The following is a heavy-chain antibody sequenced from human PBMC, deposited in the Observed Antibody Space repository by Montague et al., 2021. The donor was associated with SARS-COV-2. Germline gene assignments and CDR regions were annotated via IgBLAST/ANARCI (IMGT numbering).Heavy chain of an antibody. CDR2: ISYDGSNK. CDR3: ARAYSGYDYFHY. V-gene: IGHV3-30-3*01. CDR1: GFTFSSYA. D-gene: IGHD5-12*01. Sequence: SLRLSCAASGFTFSSYAMHWVRQAPGKGLEWVAVISYDGSNKYYXDSVKGRFTISRDNSKNTLYLQMNSLRAEDTAVYYCARAYSGYDYFHYWGQGTLVTVFS. J-gene: IGHJ4*02.